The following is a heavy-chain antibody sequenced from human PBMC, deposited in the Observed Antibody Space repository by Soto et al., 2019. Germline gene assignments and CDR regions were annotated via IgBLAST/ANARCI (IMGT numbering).Heavy chain of an antibody. CDR1: GFTFSSYS. J-gene: IGHJ4*02. V-gene: IGHV3-48*02. Sequence: EVQLVVSGGGLVQPGGSLRLSCAASGFTFSSYSMNWVRQAPGKGLEWVSSISSSSSTIYYSDSVKGRFTISRDNAKNSLYLQMNSLRDEDTAVYYCAANYDYVWGSHLGGRADYWGQGTLVTVSS. CDR2: ISSSSSTI. CDR3: AANYDYVWGSHLGGRADY. D-gene: IGHD3-16*01.